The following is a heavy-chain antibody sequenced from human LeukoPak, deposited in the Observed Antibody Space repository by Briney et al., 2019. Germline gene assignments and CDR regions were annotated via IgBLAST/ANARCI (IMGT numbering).Heavy chain of an antibody. CDR2: SYYSGST. CDR3: ARHPYSGGNYPFGS. J-gene: IGHJ4*02. CDR1: GGSISSYY. Sequence: SETLSLTCTVSGGSISSYYWSWIRQPPGKGLEWIGYSYYSGSTSYSPSLKSRVTISVDTSKNQFSLKLSSVTAADTAIYYCARHPYSGGNYPFGSWGQGILVTVSS. V-gene: IGHV4-59*08. D-gene: IGHD1-26*01.